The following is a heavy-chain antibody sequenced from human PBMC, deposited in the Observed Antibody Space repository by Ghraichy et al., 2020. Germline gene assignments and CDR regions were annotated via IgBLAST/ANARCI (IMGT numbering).Heavy chain of an antibody. CDR1: GYSFTSYW. D-gene: IGHD3-22*01. V-gene: IGHV5-51*01. CDR2: IYPGDSDT. J-gene: IGHJ3*02. Sequence: GESLNISCKGSGYSFTSYWIGWVRQMPGKGLEWMGIIYPGDSDTRYSPSFQGQVTISADKSISTAYLQWSSLKASDTAMYYCARHVDISGYYYVSPGGHAFEIWGPGTMAPVSS. CDR3: ARHVDISGYYYVSPGGHAFEI.